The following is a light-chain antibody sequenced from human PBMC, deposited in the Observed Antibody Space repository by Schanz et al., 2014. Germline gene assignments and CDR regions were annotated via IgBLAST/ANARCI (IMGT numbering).Light chain of an antibody. CDR1: QTVSSSY. CDR3: QQYGPSLLT. CDR2: GAS. Sequence: EIVMTQSPATLSLSPGDRASLSCRASQTVSSSYLAWYQQKPGQAPRLLIYGASRRAPGIPDRFSGSGSGSDFTLTISRLDPEDFAVYFCQQYGPSLLTFGPGTKVEI. V-gene: IGKV3-20*01. J-gene: IGKJ3*01.